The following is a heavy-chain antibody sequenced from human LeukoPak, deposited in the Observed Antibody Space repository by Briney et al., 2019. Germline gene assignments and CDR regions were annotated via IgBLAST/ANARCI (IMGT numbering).Heavy chain of an antibody. CDR1: GGSISSYY. Sequence: KPSETLSLTCTVSGGSISSYYWSRIRQPPGKGLEWIGYIYYSGSTNYNPSLKSRVTISVDTSKNQFSLKLSSVTAADTAVYYCASSIAAGADYYYGMDVWGQGTTVTVSS. CDR2: IYYSGST. J-gene: IGHJ6*02. V-gene: IGHV4-59*08. D-gene: IGHD6-13*01. CDR3: ASSIAAGADYYYGMDV.